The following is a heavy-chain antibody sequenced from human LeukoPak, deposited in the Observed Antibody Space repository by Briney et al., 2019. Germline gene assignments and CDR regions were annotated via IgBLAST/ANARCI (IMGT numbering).Heavy chain of an antibody. CDR3: AKARSSGRGYYFDY. CDR2: ISGSGGGT. Sequence: RGSLRLSCAASGFTFSSYAMTWARQAPGKGLEWVSGISGSGGGTDSADSVKGRFTISRDNSKNTLYLQMNSLRAEDTAVYYCAKARSSGRGYYFDYWGQGTLVTVSS. D-gene: IGHD6-19*01. CDR1: GFTFSSYA. V-gene: IGHV3-23*01. J-gene: IGHJ4*02.